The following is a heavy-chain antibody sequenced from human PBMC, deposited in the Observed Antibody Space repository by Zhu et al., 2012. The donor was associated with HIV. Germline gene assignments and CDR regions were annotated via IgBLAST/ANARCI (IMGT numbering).Heavy chain of an antibody. J-gene: IGHJ4*02. CDR2: INHSGST. CDR1: GGSFSGYY. CDR3: ASSFTMGSGSRPKRVTTFDY. V-gene: IGHV4-34*01. Sequence: QVQLQQWGAGLLKPSGTLSLTCAVYGGSFSGYYWSWIRQPPGKGLEWIGEINHSGSTNYNPSLKSRLTMSVDTSKNQFSLKLGSVTAADTAVYYCASSFTMGSGSRPKRVTTFDYWGQGTLVHRLL. D-gene: IGHD3-10*01.